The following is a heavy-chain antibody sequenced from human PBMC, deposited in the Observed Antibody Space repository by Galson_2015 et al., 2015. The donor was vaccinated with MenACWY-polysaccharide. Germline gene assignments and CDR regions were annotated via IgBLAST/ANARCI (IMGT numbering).Heavy chain of an antibody. D-gene: IGHD4/OR15-4a*01. V-gene: IGHV5-51*01. CDR2: IYPGDSDT. CDR1: GYSFSSYW. Sequence: QSGAEVKKSGESLKISRKGSGYSFSSYWIAWVRQMPGIGLEWMGIIYPGDSDTRYSPSFQGQVTISANKSISTAYLQWSSLKASDTAMYYCARAAYGGNALKYWGQGTLVTVSS. CDR3: ARAAYGGNALKY. J-gene: IGHJ4*02.